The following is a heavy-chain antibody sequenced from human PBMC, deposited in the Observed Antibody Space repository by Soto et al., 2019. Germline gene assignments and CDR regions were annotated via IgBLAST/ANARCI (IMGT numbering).Heavy chain of an antibody. D-gene: IGHD2-15*01. V-gene: IGHV3-74*01. Sequence: EVQLVESGGGLVQPGGSLRLSCAASGFTFSRYWMHWVRRVPGKGLVWVSAIKRDGSSISYEDSVKGRFTVSRDNAKNTVYLQMNSLRAEDPALYYCVAGYCGGGDCYSPFAFDIWGQGTMVTVSS. J-gene: IGHJ3*02. CDR3: VAGYCGGGDCYSPFAFDI. CDR1: GFTFSRYW. CDR2: IKRDGSSI.